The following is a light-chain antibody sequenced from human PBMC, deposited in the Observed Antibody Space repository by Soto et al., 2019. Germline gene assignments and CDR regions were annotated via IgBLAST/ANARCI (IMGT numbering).Light chain of an antibody. CDR1: QSVSNY. Sequence: EIVLTQSPATLSLPPGERATLSCGASQSVSNYLAWYQLKSGQAPRLLIYDASNRATGIPARFSGTGSGTDFTLTISSLEAEDFAVYYCQQRRKMPLTFGDGTKVDI. CDR3: QQRRKMPLT. J-gene: IGKJ1*01. CDR2: DAS. V-gene: IGKV3-11*01.